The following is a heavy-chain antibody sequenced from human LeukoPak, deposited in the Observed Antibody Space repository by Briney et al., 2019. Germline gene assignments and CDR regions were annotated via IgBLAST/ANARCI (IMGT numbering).Heavy chain of an antibody. CDR3: ARDAVSTTTAGGIDY. CDR2: ISAYSGYT. D-gene: IGHD5/OR15-5a*01. V-gene: IGHV1-18*01. J-gene: IGHJ4*02. Sequence: ASVKVSCMASGYTFTNYGISWVRQAPGQGLEWMGWISAYSGYTHYAQKIQGRVTVTTEASTSTAYMELRSLTSYDTAVYYCARDAVSTTTAGGIDYWGQGTLVTVSS. CDR1: GYTFTNYG.